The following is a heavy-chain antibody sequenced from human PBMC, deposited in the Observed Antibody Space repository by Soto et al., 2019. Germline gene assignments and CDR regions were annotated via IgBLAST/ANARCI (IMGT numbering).Heavy chain of an antibody. CDR1: GGSISSAY. D-gene: IGHD3-10*01. V-gene: IGHV4-4*07. CDR3: ARDDYGSAGMDV. CDR2: IYPSGTT. J-gene: IGHJ6*02. Sequence: QVQLQESGPGLVKPSETLSLTCTVSGGSISSAYWSWIRQPAGKGLEWIGRIYPSGTTNYKPSLRSRLTLSRDASKTQFSLSLRSVTAADTAVYFCARDDYGSAGMDVWGQGTTVTVSS.